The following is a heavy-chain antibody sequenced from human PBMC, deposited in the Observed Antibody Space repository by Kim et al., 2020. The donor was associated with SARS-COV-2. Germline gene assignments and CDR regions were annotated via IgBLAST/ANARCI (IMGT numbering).Heavy chain of an antibody. V-gene: IGHV5-51*01. Sequence: YSPSFQGQVTISADKSISTAYLQWSSLTASDTAMYYCARRRDDRGYSYGLWGQGTLVTVSS. J-gene: IGHJ4*02. D-gene: IGHD5-18*01. CDR3: ARRRDDRGYSYGL.